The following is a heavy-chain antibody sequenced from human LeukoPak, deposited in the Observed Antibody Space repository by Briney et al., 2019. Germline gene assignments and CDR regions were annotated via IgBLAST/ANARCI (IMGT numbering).Heavy chain of an antibody. V-gene: IGHV3-30*18. D-gene: IGHD1-1*01. CDR1: GLSFSSYG. CDR2: TSHDGSYK. J-gene: IGHJ4*02. Sequence: PGRSLRLSCSASGLSFSSYGIHWVRQAAGKGLRRVAATSHDGSYKYYGDTEKGRFAISRDNSKKTLYQQMSSMSAEDTTMNYCANTSKLEIRLAFEYCGQGPLVTVSS. CDR3: ANTSKLEIRLAFEY.